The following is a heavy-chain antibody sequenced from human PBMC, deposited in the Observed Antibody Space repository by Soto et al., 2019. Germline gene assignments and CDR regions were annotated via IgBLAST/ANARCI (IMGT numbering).Heavy chain of an antibody. V-gene: IGHV3-23*01. J-gene: IGHJ5*02. Sequence: EVVLLESGGGLEQPGGSLRLSCAASGFIFENFGMSWVRQAPGKGLEWISSISGSGFKKYYADSVKGQFTISRDNYKSTVYLELNNLSAEDTAVYHCAKNQGVQLVPLATVDWFDPWGQGSVVTVSS. CDR2: ISGSGFKK. D-gene: IGHD1-26*01. CDR3: AKNQGVQLVPLATVDWFDP. CDR1: GFIFENFG.